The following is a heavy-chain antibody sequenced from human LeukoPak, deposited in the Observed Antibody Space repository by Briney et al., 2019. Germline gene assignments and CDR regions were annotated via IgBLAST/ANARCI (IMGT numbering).Heavy chain of an antibody. CDR3: ATDGAGFDT. J-gene: IGHJ5*02. CDR1: GFTFSSYA. V-gene: IGHV3-23*01. CDR2: ISGSGGGT. Sequence: GGSLRLSCAASGFTFSSYALSWVRQAPGKGLEWVSAISGSGGGTYYADSVKGRSTISRDNAKKSLDLEMNNLRAEDTAVYYCATDGAGFDTWGQGVLVTVSS.